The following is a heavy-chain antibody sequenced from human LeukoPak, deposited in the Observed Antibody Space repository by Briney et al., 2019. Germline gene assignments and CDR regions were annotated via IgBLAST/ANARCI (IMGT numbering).Heavy chain of an antibody. CDR1: GFNFSGSA. CDR3: AREHSAEYYFDY. Sequence: GGSLRLSCAASGFNFSGSAMHWVRQAPGKGLEWVAVISYDGINKYYSDSVKGRFTISRDNSKNTLYLQMNSLRAEDTAVYYCAREHSAEYYFDYWGQGTLVTVSS. V-gene: IGHV3-30*04. J-gene: IGHJ4*02. D-gene: IGHD6-13*01. CDR2: ISYDGINK.